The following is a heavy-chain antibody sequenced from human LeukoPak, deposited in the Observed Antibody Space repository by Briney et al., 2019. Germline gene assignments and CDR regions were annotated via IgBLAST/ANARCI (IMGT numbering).Heavy chain of an antibody. CDR1: GGSISSSSYY. V-gene: IGHV4-39*07. Sequence: TSETLSLTCTVSGGSISSSSYYWGWIRQPPGKGLEWIGSIYYSGNTYYNPSLKSRVTISVDTSKNQFSLSLTSVTAADTAVYYCARVTPAGAWLGYFDYWGQGTLVTVSS. CDR2: IYYSGNT. D-gene: IGHD6-19*01. CDR3: ARVTPAGAWLGYFDY. J-gene: IGHJ4*02.